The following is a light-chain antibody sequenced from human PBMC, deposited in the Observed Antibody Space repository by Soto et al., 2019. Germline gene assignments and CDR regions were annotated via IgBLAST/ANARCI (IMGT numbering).Light chain of an antibody. CDR1: SSNIGAGFD. CDR3: QSYDSILSGSI. J-gene: IGLJ2*01. CDR2: ANT. V-gene: IGLV1-40*01. Sequence: QLVLTQPPSVSGAPGQRVTISCTGSSSNIGAGFDVHWYQQFPGTVPKLLIYANTDRPSGVPDRFSGSKSATSASLAITGLQAEDEADYYCQSYDSILSGSIFGGGTKLTVL.